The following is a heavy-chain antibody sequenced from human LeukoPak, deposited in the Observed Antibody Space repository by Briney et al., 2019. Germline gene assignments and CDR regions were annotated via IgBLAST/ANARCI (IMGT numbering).Heavy chain of an antibody. D-gene: IGHD6-13*01. J-gene: IGHJ6*03. V-gene: IGHV1-46*01. CDR2: INPSGGST. Sequence: ASVKVSCKASGYTFTSYYMHWVRQAPGQGLEWMGIINPSGGSTSYAQKFQGRVTMTRDTSTSTAYMELSSLRSEDTAVYYCARGRIAAAGPHYYYYMDVWGKGTTVTVSS. CDR1: GYTFTSYY. CDR3: ARGRIAAAGPHYYYYMDV.